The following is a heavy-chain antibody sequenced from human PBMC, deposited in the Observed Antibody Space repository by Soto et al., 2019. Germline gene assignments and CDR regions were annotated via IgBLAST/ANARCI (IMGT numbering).Heavy chain of an antibody. V-gene: IGHV3-23*01. Sequence: GGSLRLSCAASGFAFSTYTMSWVRQAPGKGLEWVSGIFGDASDTFYADSVRGRFIISRDNFRNTLSLHMSGLRAEDTAIYYCAKDRRPGGVWGIDYWGQGTQVTVS. J-gene: IGHJ4*02. CDR3: AKDRRPGGVWGIDY. CDR2: IFGDASDT. CDR1: GFAFSTYT. D-gene: IGHD7-27*01.